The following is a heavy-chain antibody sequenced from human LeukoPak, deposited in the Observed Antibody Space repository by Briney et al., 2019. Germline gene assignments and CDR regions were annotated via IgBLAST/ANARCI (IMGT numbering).Heavy chain of an antibody. J-gene: IGHJ6*04. D-gene: IGHD3-10*01. V-gene: IGHV3-64D*06. CDR3: VKGRRSYYGSGSYSGYYYGMDV. CDR2: ISSNGGST. Sequence: GGSLRLSCSASGFTFSSYAMHWVRQAPGKGLESVSAISSNGGSTYYADSVKGRFTISRDNSKNTLYLQMSSLRAEDTAVYYCVKGRRSYYGSGSYSGYYYGMDVWGKGTTVTVSS. CDR1: GFTFSSYA.